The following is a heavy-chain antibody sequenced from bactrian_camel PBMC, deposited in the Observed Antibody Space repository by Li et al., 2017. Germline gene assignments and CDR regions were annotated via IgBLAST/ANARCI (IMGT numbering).Heavy chain of an antibody. CDR3: AATVEHCYSRAFLLASHFTY. CDR1: GHTSDDYC. CDR2: INKGGGNP. Sequence: EVQLVESGGGSVQPGGSLRLSCVVSGHTSDDYCMAWFRQVPGKERQGVARINKGGGNPYYVNSARGRFTVSHDNAKNTVYLQMNNLRFEDTAVYYCAATVEHCYSRAFLLASHFTYWGQGTQVTVSS. J-gene: IGHJ6*01. D-gene: IGHD2*01. V-gene: IGHV3S36*01.